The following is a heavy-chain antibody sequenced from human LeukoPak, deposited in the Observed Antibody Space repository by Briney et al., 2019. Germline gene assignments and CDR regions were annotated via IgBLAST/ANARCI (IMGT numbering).Heavy chain of an antibody. J-gene: IGHJ6*03. D-gene: IGHD3-3*01. V-gene: IGHV3-23*01. CDR3: ARARDDFWSYYYYYMDV. Sequence: GGSLRLSCAASGFTFSSYGMSWVRQAPGKGLEWVSAISGSGGSTYYADSVKGRFTISRDNSKNMLYLQMGSLRAEDMAVYYCARARDDFWSYYYYYMDVWGKGTTVTVS. CDR2: ISGSGGST. CDR1: GFTFSSYG.